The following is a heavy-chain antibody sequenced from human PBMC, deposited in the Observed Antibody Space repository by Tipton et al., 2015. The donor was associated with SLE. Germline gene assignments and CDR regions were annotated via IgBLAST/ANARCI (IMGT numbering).Heavy chain of an antibody. CDR3: ARDLVNHYDSSGVSDY. Sequence: SLRLSCVASGFTFSRYWMHWVRQAPGKGLVWVSRITTDGSGANYADSVKGRFTISRDNTKNTLYLQMNSLRDEDTAVYYCARDLVNHYDSSGVSDYWGQGTQVTVSS. V-gene: IGHV3-74*01. CDR1: GFTFSRYW. J-gene: IGHJ4*02. D-gene: IGHD3-22*01. CDR2: ITTDGSGA.